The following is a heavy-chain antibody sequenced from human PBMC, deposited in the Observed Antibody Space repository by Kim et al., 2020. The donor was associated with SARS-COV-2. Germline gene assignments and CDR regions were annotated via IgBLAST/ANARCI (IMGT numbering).Heavy chain of an antibody. V-gene: IGHV4-59*01. CDR2: IYYGGST. Sequence: SETLSLTCTVSGGSISSYYWSWIRQPPGKGLEWIGYIYYGGSTNYNPSLKSRVTISVDTSKNQFSLKLSSVTAADTAVYYCARGPYYYYYYMDVWGKGTT. CDR1: GGSISSYY. J-gene: IGHJ6*03. CDR3: ARGPYYYYYYMDV.